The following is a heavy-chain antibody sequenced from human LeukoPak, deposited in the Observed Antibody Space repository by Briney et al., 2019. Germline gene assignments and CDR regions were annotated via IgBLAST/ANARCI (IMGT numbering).Heavy chain of an antibody. Sequence: ASVKVSCKASGYTFTSYDINWVRQATGQGLEWMGWMNPNSGNTGYAQKFQGRVTMTRNTSISTAYMELGSLRSEDTAVYYCASAYGSGSYWGLVYWFDPWGQGTLVTVSS. CDR3: ASAYGSGSYWGLVYWFDP. V-gene: IGHV1-8*01. CDR2: MNPNSGNT. D-gene: IGHD3-10*01. CDR1: GYTFTSYD. J-gene: IGHJ5*02.